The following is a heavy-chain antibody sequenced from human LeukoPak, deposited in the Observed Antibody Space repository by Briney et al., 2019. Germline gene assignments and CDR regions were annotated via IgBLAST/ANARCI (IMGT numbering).Heavy chain of an antibody. CDR2: IYYSGST. D-gene: IGHD3-22*01. CDR3: ARSQYYYDGQPQGY. V-gene: IGHV4-59*01. CDR1: GGSISSYY. J-gene: IGHJ4*02. Sequence: SETLSLTCTVSGGSISSYYWSWIRQPPGKGLEWIGYIYYSGSTNYNPSLKSRVTISVDTSKNQFSLKLSSVTAADTAVYYCARSQYYYDGQPQGYWGQGTLVTVSS.